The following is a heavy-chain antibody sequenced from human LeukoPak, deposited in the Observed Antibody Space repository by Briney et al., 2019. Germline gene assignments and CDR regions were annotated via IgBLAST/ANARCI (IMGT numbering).Heavy chain of an antibody. V-gene: IGHV4-34*01. CDR3: ARGATAYSSSPSNP. Sequence: SETLSLTCTVSGGSISSYYWSWIRQPPGKGLEWIGEINHSGSTNYNPSLKSRVTISVDTSKNQFSLKLSSVTAADTAVYYCARGATAYSSSPSNPWGQGTLVTVSS. CDR1: GGSISSYY. D-gene: IGHD6-13*01. CDR2: INHSGST. J-gene: IGHJ5*02.